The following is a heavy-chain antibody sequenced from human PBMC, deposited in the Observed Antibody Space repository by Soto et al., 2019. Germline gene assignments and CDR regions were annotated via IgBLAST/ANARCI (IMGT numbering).Heavy chain of an antibody. CDR1: GFTFSSYA. Sequence: PGGSLRLSCAASGFTFSSYAMHWVRQAPGKGLEWVAVISYDGSNKYYAASVKGRFTISRDNSQHTLYMQMNRLRAEDTAVYYCAPYGDRSNYYFDYWGQGTLVTVSS. V-gene: IGHV3-30-3*01. CDR2: ISYDGSNK. CDR3: APYGDRSNYYFDY. D-gene: IGHD3-10*01. J-gene: IGHJ4*02.